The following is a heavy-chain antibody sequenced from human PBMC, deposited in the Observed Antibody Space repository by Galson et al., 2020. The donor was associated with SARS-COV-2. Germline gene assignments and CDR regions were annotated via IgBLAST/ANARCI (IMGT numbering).Heavy chain of an antibody. CDR2: INTSGGGR. CDR1: GYTFTSYH. J-gene: IGHJ4*02. V-gene: IGHV1-46*01. D-gene: IGHD2-2*01. Sequence: ASVKVPCKASGYTFTSYHIHWVRQAPGQGLEWMGIINTSGGGRNYAQKFQGRVTMTRDTSTGTVYMELSSLRSDDTAVYYCARGGETCSSTTCFIVDDYWGQGTLVTVSS. CDR3: ARGGETCSSTTCFIVDDY.